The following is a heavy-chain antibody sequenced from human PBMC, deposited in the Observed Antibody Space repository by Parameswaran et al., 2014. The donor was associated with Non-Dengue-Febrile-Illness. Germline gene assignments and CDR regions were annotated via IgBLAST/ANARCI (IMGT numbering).Heavy chain of an antibody. J-gene: IGHJ4*02. CDR2: INPPDGRT. V-gene: IGHV1-46*01. D-gene: IGHD3-3*01. CDR1: GYPFTENY. Sequence: ASVKVSCKASGYPFTENYVHWMRQAPGQGLEWMGMINPPDGRTSYQEKFQDRITVTTETSTNTVYMELSSLTSEDTAVYYCAREIGVFPYYDFWTGYFACWGQGTLVTVSS. CDR3: AREIGVFPYYDFWTGYFAC.